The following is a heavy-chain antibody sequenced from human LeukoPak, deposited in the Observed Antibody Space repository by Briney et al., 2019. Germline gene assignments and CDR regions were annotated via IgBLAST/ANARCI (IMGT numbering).Heavy chain of an antibody. Sequence: SETLSLTCTVSGGSISSGTYYWSWIRQPAGKGLEWIGRIYTSGSTNYNPSLKSRVTISVDTSKNQFSLNLSSVTAADTAIYYCARDIWGWGEGRYYYYMDVWGQGTLVTVSS. CDR3: ARDIWGWGEGRYYYYMDV. V-gene: IGHV4-61*02. CDR1: GGSISSGTYY. CDR2: IYTSGST. D-gene: IGHD3-16*01. J-gene: IGHJ6*03.